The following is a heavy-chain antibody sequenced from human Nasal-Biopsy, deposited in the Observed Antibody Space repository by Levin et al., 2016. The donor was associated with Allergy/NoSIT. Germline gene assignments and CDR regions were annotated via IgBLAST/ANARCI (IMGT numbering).Heavy chain of an antibody. Sequence: GSLRLSCTVSGGSVSGYYWTWIRQPPGKGLEWIGYIYYTGRTSYNPSLKSRVTMSVDTSKNEFSLELRSVTAADTAVYYCARWTPDGSGYYLGYWGQGTLVTVSS. CDR1: GGSVSGYY. J-gene: IGHJ4*02. V-gene: IGHV4-59*08. CDR3: ARWTPDGSGYYLGY. CDR2: IYYTGRT. D-gene: IGHD3-3*01.